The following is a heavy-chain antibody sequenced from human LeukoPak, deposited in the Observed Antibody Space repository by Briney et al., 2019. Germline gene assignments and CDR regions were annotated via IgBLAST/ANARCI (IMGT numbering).Heavy chain of an antibody. CDR1: GYTFTSYG. Sequence: ASVKVSCKASGYTFTSYGISWVRPAPGQGLEWMGWISAYNGNTNYAQKLQGRVTMTTDTSTSTAYMEMRTLRYDDTGVYYCARGFGGVAGTELDYWGQGTLVTVFS. CDR2: ISAYNGNT. CDR3: ARGFGGVAGTELDY. V-gene: IGHV1-18*01. D-gene: IGHD6-19*01. J-gene: IGHJ4*02.